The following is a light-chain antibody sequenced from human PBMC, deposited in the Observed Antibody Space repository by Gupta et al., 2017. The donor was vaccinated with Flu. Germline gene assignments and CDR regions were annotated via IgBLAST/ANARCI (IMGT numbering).Light chain of an antibody. J-gene: IGLJ2*01. Sequence: QSVLTQPPSVSGTPGQRVTISCSGSSSNIGSNYVYWYQQLPGTAPKLLIYRNSQRPSGVPDRFSGSKSGTSASLAISGLRSEDESDYYCASWEDSLSRPVVFGGGTKVTVL. CDR1: SSNIGSNY. CDR2: RNS. CDR3: ASWEDSLSRPVV. V-gene: IGLV1-47*01.